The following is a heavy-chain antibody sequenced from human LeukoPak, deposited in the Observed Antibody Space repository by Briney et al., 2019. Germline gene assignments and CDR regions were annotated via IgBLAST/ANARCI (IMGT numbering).Heavy chain of an antibody. V-gene: IGHV1-18*01. Sequence: GASVKVSCKACGYTFTSYGTSWVRQAPGQGLEWMGCISAYNGNTNYAQKLQGRVTMTTDTSTSTAYMELRSLRSDDTAVYYCARGIVVVPAAIQYYYYMDVWGKGTTVTISS. CDR1: GYTFTSYG. CDR2: ISAYNGNT. J-gene: IGHJ6*03. CDR3: ARGIVVVPAAIQYYYYMDV. D-gene: IGHD2-2*01.